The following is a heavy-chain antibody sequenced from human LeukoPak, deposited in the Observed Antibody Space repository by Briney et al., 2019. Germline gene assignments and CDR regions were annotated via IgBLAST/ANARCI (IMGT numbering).Heavy chain of an antibody. J-gene: IGHJ6*03. CDR3: ARDHYDFWSGYSYYYYYMDV. CDR2: INQDGGEK. V-gene: IGHV3-7*01. Sequence: SGGSLRLSCAASEFTFSSYWMSWVRQAPGKGLEWVANINQDGGEKYYADSVKGRFTISRDNAKNSLYLQMNSLRAEDTAVYYCARDHYDFWSGYSYYYYYMDVWGKGTTVTVSS. D-gene: IGHD3-3*01. CDR1: EFTFSSYW.